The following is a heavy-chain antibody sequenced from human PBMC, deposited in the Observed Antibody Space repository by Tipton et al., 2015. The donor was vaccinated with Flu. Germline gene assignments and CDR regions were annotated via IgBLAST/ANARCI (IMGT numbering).Heavy chain of an antibody. CDR1: GGTFSSYA. V-gene: IGHV1-69*18. Sequence: QVQLVQSGPEVRKPGSSVKVSYKASGGTFSSYAISWVRQAPGQGLEWMGRLIPIFGTANYAQKFQGRVTITADESTSTAYMELSSLRSEDTAVYYCARVGTAFWSGYSFDYWGQGTLVTVSS. D-gene: IGHD3-3*01. CDR3: ARVGTAFWSGYSFDY. J-gene: IGHJ4*02. CDR2: LIPIFGTA.